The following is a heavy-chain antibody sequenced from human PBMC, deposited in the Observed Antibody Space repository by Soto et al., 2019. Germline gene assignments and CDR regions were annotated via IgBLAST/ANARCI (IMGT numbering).Heavy chain of an antibody. CDR2: INPSGGST. CDR1: GYTFTSYY. Sequence: ASVKVSCKASGYTFTSYYMHWVRQAPGQGLEWMGIINPSGGSTSYAQKFQGRVTMTRDTSTSTVYMELSSLRSEDTAVYYCAREDDLTTVTPYYFDYWGQGTLVTVSS. D-gene: IGHD4-17*01. J-gene: IGHJ4*02. CDR3: AREDDLTTVTPYYFDY. V-gene: IGHV1-46*03.